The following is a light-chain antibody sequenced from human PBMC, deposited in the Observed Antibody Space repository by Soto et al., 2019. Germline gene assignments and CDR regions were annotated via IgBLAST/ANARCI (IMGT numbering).Light chain of an antibody. Sequence: QSVLTQPPSVCGDPGQRVTISCTGSSSNIGAGYGVHWYQQLPGTAPKLLIYGNSNRPSGVPDRFSGSKSGTSASLAITGLQAEDEADYYCQSYDSSLSVWVFGGGTKLTVL. CDR3: QSYDSSLSVWV. J-gene: IGLJ3*02. CDR2: GNS. V-gene: IGLV1-40*01. CDR1: SSNIGAGYG.